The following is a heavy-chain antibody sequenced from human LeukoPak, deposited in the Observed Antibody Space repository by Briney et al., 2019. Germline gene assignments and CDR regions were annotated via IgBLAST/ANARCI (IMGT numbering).Heavy chain of an antibody. D-gene: IGHD5-12*01. CDR1: GFTFNNYA. CDR2: IWYDGSNK. Sequence: PGGSLRLSCAASGFTFNNYAMSWVRQAPGKGLEWVSLIWYDGSNKYYADSVKGRFTISRDNSKNTLYLQMNSLRAEDTAVYYCAREMGLNIVATFGYWGQGTLVTVSS. J-gene: IGHJ4*02. CDR3: AREMGLNIVATFGY. V-gene: IGHV3-33*08.